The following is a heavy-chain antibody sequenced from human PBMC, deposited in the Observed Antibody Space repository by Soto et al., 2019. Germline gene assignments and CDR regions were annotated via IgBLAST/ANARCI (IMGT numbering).Heavy chain of an antibody. V-gene: IGHV5-51*01. CDR1: GYSFTSYW. CDR3: ARQVMESEAMIVVVIDLGGEFDI. CDR2: IYPGDSDT. J-gene: IGHJ3*02. D-gene: IGHD3-22*01. Sequence: RGESLKISCKGSGYSFTSYWIGWVRQMPGKGLEWMGIIYPGDSDTRYSPSFQGQVTISADKSISTAYLQWSSLKASDTAMYYCARQVMESEAMIVVVIDLGGEFDIWGQGTMVTVSS.